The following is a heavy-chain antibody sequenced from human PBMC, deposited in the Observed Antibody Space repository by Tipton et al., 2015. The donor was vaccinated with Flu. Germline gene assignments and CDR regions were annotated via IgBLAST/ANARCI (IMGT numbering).Heavy chain of an antibody. CDR3: ARRPQTFVYGRVAPLFSPTKDYFDY. CDR1: GFTFSRYG. J-gene: IGHJ4*02. D-gene: IGHD1-14*01. CDR2: MSNDGGNK. Sequence: SLRLSCTVSGFTFSRYGTYWVRQAPGKGLEWLAVMSNDGGNKYYAESVKGRFTIPRDSSKNTVYLQMDNLRPEDTAVYFCARRPQTFVYGRVAPLFSPTKDYFDYWGQGTLVIVSS. V-gene: IGHV3-30*03.